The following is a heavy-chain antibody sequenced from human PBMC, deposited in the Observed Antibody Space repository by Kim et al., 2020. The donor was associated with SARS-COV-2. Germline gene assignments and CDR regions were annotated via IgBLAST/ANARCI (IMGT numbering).Heavy chain of an antibody. J-gene: IGHJ6*02. Sequence: SETLSLTCTVSGGSISSSSYYWGWIRQPPGKGLEWIGSIYYSGSTYYNPSLKSRVTISVDTSKNQFSLKLSSVTAADTAVYYCAREEDILTGYSYYYYGMDVWGQGTTVTVSS. V-gene: IGHV4-39*07. D-gene: IGHD3-9*01. CDR2: IYYSGST. CDR3: AREEDILTGYSYYYYGMDV. CDR1: GGSISSSSYY.